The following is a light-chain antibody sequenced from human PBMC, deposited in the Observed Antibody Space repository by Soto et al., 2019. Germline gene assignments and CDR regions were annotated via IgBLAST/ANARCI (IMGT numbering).Light chain of an antibody. CDR3: QKYKSAPYT. CDR2: DAS. CDR1: QGISNS. J-gene: IGKJ3*01. V-gene: IGKV1-27*01. Sequence: DIQMTQSQSSLSASLGDRVTITCRASQGISNSLAWYQQKPGKGPSHLIYDASTLQSGVPSRFSGSGSGTDFTLTINSLQPEDVATYYCQKYKSAPYTFGPGTKVDIK.